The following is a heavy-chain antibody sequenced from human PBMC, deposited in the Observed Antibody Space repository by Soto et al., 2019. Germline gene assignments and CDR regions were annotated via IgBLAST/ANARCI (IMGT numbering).Heavy chain of an antibody. D-gene: IGHD6-13*01. Sequence: ASVKVSCKASGYTFTGYYMHWVRQAPGQGLEWMGWMNPNSGNAGYAQKFQGRVTMTRNTSISTAYMELSSLRSEDTAVYYCAVFLIAAAGDYWGQGTLVTVSS. CDR2: MNPNSGNA. J-gene: IGHJ4*02. CDR1: GYTFTGYY. V-gene: IGHV1-8*02. CDR3: AVFLIAAAGDY.